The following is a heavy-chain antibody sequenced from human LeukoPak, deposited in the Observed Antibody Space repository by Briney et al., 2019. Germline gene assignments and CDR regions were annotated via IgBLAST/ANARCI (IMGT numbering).Heavy chain of an antibody. CDR3: ARDGEYSSSFYYFDY. CDR1: GFTFSSYS. D-gene: IGHD6-6*01. V-gene: IGHV3-21*01. CDR2: ISSSSSYI. Sequence: GGSLRLSYAASGFTFSSYSMNWVRQAPGKGLEWVSSISSSSSYIYYADSVKGRFTISRDNAKNSLYLQMNSLRAEDTAVYYCARDGEYSSSFYYFDYWGQGTLVTVSS. J-gene: IGHJ4*02.